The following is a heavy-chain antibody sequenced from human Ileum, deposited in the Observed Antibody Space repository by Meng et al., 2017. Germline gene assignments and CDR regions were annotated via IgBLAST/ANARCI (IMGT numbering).Heavy chain of an antibody. CDR3: ARDRQWVFDY. CDR2: IDSGNGNR. V-gene: IGHV1-18*01. J-gene: IGHJ4*02. CDR1: GYTFTTFG. D-gene: IGHD6-19*01. Sequence: QVQLVQSGIEVKKPGASVKVSCKPSGYTFTTFGISWVRQAPGQGLEWMGWIDSGNGNRNFAQKFQDRITQTTDTTTTTAYMELRSLRSDDTAIFYCARDRQWVFDYWGQGTLVTVSS.